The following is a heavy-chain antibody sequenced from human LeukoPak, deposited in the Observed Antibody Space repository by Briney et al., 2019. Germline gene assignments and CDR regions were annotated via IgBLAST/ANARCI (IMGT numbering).Heavy chain of an antibody. V-gene: IGHV3-48*03. Sequence: GGSLRLSCAASGFTFSSYEMNWVRQAPGKGLEWLSHISNSGSSIQYADSVKGRFTISRDNAKNSLYLQMNSLRVEDTAVYYCARTRDGPFAYWGQGTLVTVSS. J-gene: IGHJ4*02. CDR2: ISNSGSSI. CDR3: ARTRDGPFAY. D-gene: IGHD5-24*01. CDR1: GFTFSSYE.